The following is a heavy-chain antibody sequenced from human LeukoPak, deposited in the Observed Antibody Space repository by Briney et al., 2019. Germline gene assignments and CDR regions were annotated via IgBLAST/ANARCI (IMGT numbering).Heavy chain of an antibody. CDR3: ARAEVDYDILTGYYAPMAH. D-gene: IGHD3-9*01. Sequence: PGGSLRLSCAASGFTFSSYAMSWVRQAPGKGLEWVSAISGSGGSTYYADSVKGWFTISRDNSKNTLYLQMNSLRAEDTAVYYCARAEVDYDILTGYYAPMAHWGQGTLVTVSS. CDR1: GFTFSSYA. CDR2: ISGSGGST. V-gene: IGHV3-23*01. J-gene: IGHJ4*02.